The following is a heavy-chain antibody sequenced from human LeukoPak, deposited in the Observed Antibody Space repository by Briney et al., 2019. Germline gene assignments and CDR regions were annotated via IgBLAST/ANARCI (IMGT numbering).Heavy chain of an antibody. V-gene: IGHV3-30*04. Sequence: GGSLRLSCAASGFTFSSYAMHWVRQAPGKGLVWVAVISYDGSNKYYADSVKGRFTISRDNSKNTLYLQMNSLRAEDTAVYYCARVPDGYSNYFDYWGQGTLVTVSS. CDR1: GFTFSSYA. CDR3: ARVPDGYSNYFDY. D-gene: IGHD5-24*01. J-gene: IGHJ4*02. CDR2: ISYDGSNK.